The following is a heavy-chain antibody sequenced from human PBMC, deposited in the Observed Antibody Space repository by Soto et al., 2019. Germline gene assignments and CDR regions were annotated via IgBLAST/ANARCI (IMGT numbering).Heavy chain of an antibody. CDR3: ARHTAMGPGDF. J-gene: IGHJ4*02. CDR1: GYTFTSYD. V-gene: IGHV1-8*01. Sequence: QVQLVQSGAEVTKPGASVKVSCKASGYTFTSYDINWVRQATGQRPEWMGWMNPNSGNAGYAEKFQGRVTMTRANSISTAYMELSGLTSDDTAVYYCARHTAMGPGDFWGQGTLVTGS. D-gene: IGHD5-18*01. CDR2: MNPNSGNA.